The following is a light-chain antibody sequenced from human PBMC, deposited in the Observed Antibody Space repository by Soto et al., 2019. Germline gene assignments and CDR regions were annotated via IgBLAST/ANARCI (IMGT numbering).Light chain of an antibody. CDR2: DTS. J-gene: IGKJ4*01. V-gene: IGKV3-11*01. CDR1: QTISSY. CDR3: HQRSNWPLT. Sequence: EIVMTQTPATLSLSPGEIATLSCRASQTISSYLAWYQHKPGQAPRLIIYDTSNGATGIPARFSGSGSGTDFTLTISSLEPEDVAVYYCHQRSNWPLTFGGGTKVDIK.